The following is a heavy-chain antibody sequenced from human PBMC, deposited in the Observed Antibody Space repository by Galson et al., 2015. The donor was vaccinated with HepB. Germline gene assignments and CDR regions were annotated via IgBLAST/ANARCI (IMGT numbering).Heavy chain of an antibody. Sequence: SVKVSCKASGYTFTSHGISWVRQAPGQGLEWMGWISAYNGNTNYAQKLQGRVTMTTDTSTSTAYMELRSLRSDDTAVYYCARRYYDSSGYYYFDYWGQGTLVTVSS. D-gene: IGHD3-22*01. CDR3: ARRYYDSSGYYYFDY. V-gene: IGHV1-18*04. CDR1: GYTFTSHG. CDR2: ISAYNGNT. J-gene: IGHJ4*02.